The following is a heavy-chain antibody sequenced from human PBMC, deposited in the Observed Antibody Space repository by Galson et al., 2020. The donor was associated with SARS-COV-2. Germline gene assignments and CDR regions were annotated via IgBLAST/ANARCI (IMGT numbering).Heavy chain of an antibody. J-gene: IGHJ6*02. Sequence: GGSLRLSCAASGFTFSSYGMHWVRQAPGKGLEWVAVIWYDGSNKYYADSVKGRFTISRDNSKNTLYLQMNSLRAEDTAVYYCARSHLSLAARRVKLYYYGMDVWGQGTTVTVSS. CDR2: IWYDGSNK. V-gene: IGHV3-33*01. CDR3: ARSHLSLAARRVKLYYYGMDV. D-gene: IGHD6-6*01. CDR1: GFTFSSYG.